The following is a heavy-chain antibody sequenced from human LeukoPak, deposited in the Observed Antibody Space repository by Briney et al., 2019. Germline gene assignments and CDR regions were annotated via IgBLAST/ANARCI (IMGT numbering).Heavy chain of an antibody. Sequence: SETLSLTCAVYGGSFSDYYWSWIRQPPGKGLEWIGEINHSGSTNYNPSLKSRVTISVDTSKNQFSLRLSSVTAADTAVYYCAQGHDYGDYLNWFDPWGQGTLVTVSS. V-gene: IGHV4-34*01. CDR3: AQGHDYGDYLNWFDP. D-gene: IGHD4-17*01. CDR1: GGSFSDYY. J-gene: IGHJ5*02. CDR2: INHSGST.